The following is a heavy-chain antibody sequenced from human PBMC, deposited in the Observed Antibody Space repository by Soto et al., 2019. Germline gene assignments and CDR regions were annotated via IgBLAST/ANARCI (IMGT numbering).Heavy chain of an antibody. D-gene: IGHD2-21*02. J-gene: IGHJ6*03. Sequence: PSETLSLTCTVSGGSISSSSYYWGWIRQPPGKGLEWIGSIYYSGSTYYNPSLKSRVTISVDTSKNQFSLKLSSVTAADTAVYYCARQRGDYYYYYYMDVWGKGTTVTVS. CDR2: IYYSGST. CDR3: ARQRGDYYYYYYMDV. V-gene: IGHV4-39*01. CDR1: GGSISSSSYY.